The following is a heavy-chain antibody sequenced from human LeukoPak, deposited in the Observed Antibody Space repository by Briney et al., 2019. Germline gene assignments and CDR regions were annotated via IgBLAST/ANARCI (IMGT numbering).Heavy chain of an antibody. CDR3: AKDEYSSSSHNWFDP. Sequence: GRSLRLSCATSGFTFSSYGMHWVRQAPGKGLEWVAVISYDGSNKYYADSVKGRFTISRDNSKNTLYLQMNSLRAEDTAVYYCAKDEYSSSSHNWFDPWGQGTLVTVSS. CDR2: ISYDGSNK. V-gene: IGHV3-30*18. J-gene: IGHJ5*02. D-gene: IGHD6-6*01. CDR1: GFTFSSYG.